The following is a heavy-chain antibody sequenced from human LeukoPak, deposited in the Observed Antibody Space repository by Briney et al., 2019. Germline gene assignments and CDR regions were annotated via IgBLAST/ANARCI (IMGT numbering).Heavy chain of an antibody. CDR2: ISHDGSNK. D-gene: IGHD1-26*01. Sequence: PGGSLRLACAASGFTFSSYGMHWVRQAPGKGLEWVAVISHDGSNKYYADSVKGRFTISRDNSKNTLFLQMNSLRAEDTAVYYCATGATSGSEAFDIWGQGTMVTVSS. CDR1: GFTFSSYG. J-gene: IGHJ3*02. CDR3: ATGATSGSEAFDI. V-gene: IGHV3-30*03.